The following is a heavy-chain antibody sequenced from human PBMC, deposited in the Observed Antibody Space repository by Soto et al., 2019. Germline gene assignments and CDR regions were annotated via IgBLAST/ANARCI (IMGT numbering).Heavy chain of an antibody. CDR1: GFTFSSYG. CDR2: ISYDGSNK. CDR3: ATYGSGSSHLIFDY. Sequence: GGSLRLSCAASGFTFSSYGMHWVRQAPGKGLEWVAVISYDGSNKYYADSVKDRFTISRDNSKNTLYLQMNSLRAEDTAVYYCATYGSGSSHLIFDYWGQGTLVTVSS. J-gene: IGHJ4*02. D-gene: IGHD3-10*01. V-gene: IGHV3-30*03.